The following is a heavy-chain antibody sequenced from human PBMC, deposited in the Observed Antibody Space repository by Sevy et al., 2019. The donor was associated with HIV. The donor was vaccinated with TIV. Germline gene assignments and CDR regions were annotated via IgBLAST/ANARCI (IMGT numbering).Heavy chain of an antibody. CDR2: INHSGST. CDR1: GGSFSGYY. Sequence: SETLSLTCAVYGGSFSGYYWSWIRQPPGKGLEWIGEINHSGSTNYNPSLKSRVTISVDTSKNQFSLKLSYVTAADTAVYYCARTLCSSTSCYPPPYYYYYGMDVWGQGTTVTVSS. V-gene: IGHV4-34*01. J-gene: IGHJ6*02. CDR3: ARTLCSSTSCYPPPYYYYYGMDV. D-gene: IGHD2-2*01.